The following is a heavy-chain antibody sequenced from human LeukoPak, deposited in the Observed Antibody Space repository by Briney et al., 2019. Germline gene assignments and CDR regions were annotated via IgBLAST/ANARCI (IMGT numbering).Heavy chain of an antibody. J-gene: IGHJ6*03. Sequence: ASVKVSCKASGYTFTGYYMHWVRQAPGQGLEWMGWINPNSGGTNYAQKLQGRVTMTTDTSTSTAYMELRSLRSDDTAVYYCARRVGVVPAAIYYYYMDVWGKGSTVTVSS. CDR3: ARRVGVVPAAIYYYYMDV. CDR1: GYTFTGYY. D-gene: IGHD2-2*01. CDR2: INPNSGGT. V-gene: IGHV1-2*02.